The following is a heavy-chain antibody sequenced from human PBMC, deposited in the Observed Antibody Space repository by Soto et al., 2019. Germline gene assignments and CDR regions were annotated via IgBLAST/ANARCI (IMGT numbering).Heavy chain of an antibody. J-gene: IGHJ5*02. Sequence: ASVKVSCKASGYTFTSYGISWVRQAPGQGLEWMGWISAYNGNTNYAQKLQGRVTMTTDTSTSTAYMELRSLRSDDTAVYYCAASMGGVMEPNWFDPWGQGTLVTVSS. V-gene: IGHV1-18*01. D-gene: IGHD3-16*01. CDR3: AASMGGVMEPNWFDP. CDR2: ISAYNGNT. CDR1: GYTFTSYG.